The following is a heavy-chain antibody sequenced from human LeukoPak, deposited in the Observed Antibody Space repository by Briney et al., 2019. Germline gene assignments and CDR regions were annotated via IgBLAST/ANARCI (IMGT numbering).Heavy chain of an antibody. CDR2: IYPSDSDT. D-gene: IGHD3-10*01. CDR1: GYSFSSYW. J-gene: IGHJ4*02. CDR3: ARQRSRGYYDY. Sequence: GESLQISCKGSGYSFSSYWIGWVRLMPGKGLEWMGIIYPSDSDTSYSPSFQGQVTISADKSISTAYLQWSSLKASDTAMYYCARQRSRGYYDYWGQGTLVTVSS. V-gene: IGHV5-51*01.